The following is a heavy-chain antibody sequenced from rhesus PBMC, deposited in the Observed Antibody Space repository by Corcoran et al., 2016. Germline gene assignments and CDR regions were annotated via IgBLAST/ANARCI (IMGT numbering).Heavy chain of an antibody. Sequence: QGQLQTSGPGLVKPSETLSLTCAVSGGSISGSYGWSWIRQPPGKGLEWIGHIFGSLGSTYYNPSLKSRVTISRDTSKNQFSLKLSSVTAADTAVYYCARRDLTGDGLDSWGQGVVVTVSS. J-gene: IGHJ6*01. CDR3: ARRDLTGDGLDS. V-gene: IGHV4S7*01. D-gene: IGHD3-34*01. CDR1: GGSISGSYG. CDR2: IFGSLGST.